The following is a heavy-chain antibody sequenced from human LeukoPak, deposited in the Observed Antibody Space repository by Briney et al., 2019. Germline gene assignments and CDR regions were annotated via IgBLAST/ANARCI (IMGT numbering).Heavy chain of an antibody. D-gene: IGHD2-2*01. CDR1: GFTFTTYY. V-gene: IGHV1-2*02. CDR2: INPNSGGT. Sequence: GASVKVSCKASGFTFTTYYMHWVRQAPGQGLEWMGWINPNSGGTNYAQKFQGRVTMTRDTSISTAYMELSRLSSDDTAVYYCARDSCSSTSCLSIDDYWGQGTLVTVSS. J-gene: IGHJ4*02. CDR3: ARDSCSSTSCLSIDDY.